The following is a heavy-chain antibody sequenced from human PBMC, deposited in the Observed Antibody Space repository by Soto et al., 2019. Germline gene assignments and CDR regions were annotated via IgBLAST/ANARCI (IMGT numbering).Heavy chain of an antibody. CDR2: TNSDGSTS. J-gene: IGHJ6*03. D-gene: IGHD2-15*01. CDR1: GFTFSNYW. Sequence: EVQLVESGGGLVQPGGSLRLSCAASGFTFSNYWMYWVRQAPGKGLVWVSRTNSDGSTSSYADSVKGRFTIPRDNAKTTLYLQMNSLRAEDMAVYYCARGDCVGGSCYSLAGSFYYYMDVWGKGTTVTVFS. CDR3: ARGDCVGGSCYSLAGSFYYYMDV. V-gene: IGHV3-74*01.